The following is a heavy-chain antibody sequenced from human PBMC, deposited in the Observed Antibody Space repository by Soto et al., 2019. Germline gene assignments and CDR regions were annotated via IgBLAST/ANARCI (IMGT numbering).Heavy chain of an antibody. CDR1: GFTFSDYY. CDR2: ISSSGSTI. D-gene: IGHD3-3*01. CDR3: ARDGITIFGVASTNWFDS. J-gene: IGHJ5*01. Sequence: GGSLRLSCAASGFTFSDYYMSWIRQAPGKGLEWVSYISSSGSTIYYEDSVKGRFTISRDNAKNSLYLQMNSLRAEDTAVYYCARDGITIFGVASTNWFDSSGQGTLVTVSS. V-gene: IGHV3-11*01.